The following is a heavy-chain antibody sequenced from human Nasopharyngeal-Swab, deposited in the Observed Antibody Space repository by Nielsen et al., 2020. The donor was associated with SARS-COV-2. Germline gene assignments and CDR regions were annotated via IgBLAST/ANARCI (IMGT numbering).Heavy chain of an antibody. CDR3: ATRGEMATSDFDY. CDR2: ISYDGSNK. V-gene: IGHV3-30-3*01. CDR1: GFTFSSYD. D-gene: IGHD5-24*01. J-gene: IGHJ4*02. Sequence: GGSLTLSCAASGFTFSSYDMHWVRQAPGKGLEWVAVISYDGSNKYYADSVKGRFTISRDHSKNTLYLQMNSLRAEDTAVYYCATRGEMATSDFDYWGQGTLVTVSS.